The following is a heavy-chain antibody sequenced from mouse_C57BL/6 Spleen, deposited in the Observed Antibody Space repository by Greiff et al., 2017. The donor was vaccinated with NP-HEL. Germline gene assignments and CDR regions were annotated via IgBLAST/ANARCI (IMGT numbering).Heavy chain of an antibody. V-gene: IGHV1-47*01. CDR2: FHPYNDDT. D-gene: IGHD1-1*01. J-gene: IGHJ1*03. CDR3: ARRGYYYGSSYAFDV. Sequence: QVQLQQSGAELVKPGASVKMSCKASGYTFTTYPIEWMKQNHGKSLEWIGNFHPYNDDTKYNEKLKGKATLTVEKSSSTVYLELSRLTSDDSAVYYCARRGYYYGSSYAFDVWGTGTTVTVSS. CDR1: GYTFTTYP.